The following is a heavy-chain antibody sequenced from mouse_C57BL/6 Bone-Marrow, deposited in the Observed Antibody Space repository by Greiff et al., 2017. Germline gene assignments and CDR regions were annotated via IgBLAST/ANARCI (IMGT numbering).Heavy chain of an antibody. Sequence: QVQLKESGPGLVAPSQSLSITCTVSGFSLTSYAISWVRQPPGKGLEWLGVIWTGGGTNYNSALKSRLSISKDNSKSQVFLKMNSLQTDDTARYYCASPYYYEDYYAMDYWGQGTSVTVSS. CDR1: GFSLTSYA. CDR3: ASPYYYEDYYAMDY. D-gene: IGHD1-1*01. CDR2: IWTGGGT. J-gene: IGHJ4*01. V-gene: IGHV2-9-1*01.